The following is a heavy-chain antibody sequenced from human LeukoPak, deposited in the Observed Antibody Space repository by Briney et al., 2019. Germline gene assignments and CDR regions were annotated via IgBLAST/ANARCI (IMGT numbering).Heavy chain of an antibody. Sequence: ASVKVSCKASGYTFTTYYVHWVRQAPGQGLEWMGWISAYNGNTNYAQKLQGRVTVTTDTFTSTAYMELRSLRSDDTAVYYCARGGGSHSKGLGYWGQGTLVTVSS. CDR2: ISAYNGNT. CDR3: ARGGGSHSKGLGY. D-gene: IGHD2-15*01. V-gene: IGHV1-18*04. CDR1: GYTFTTYY. J-gene: IGHJ4*02.